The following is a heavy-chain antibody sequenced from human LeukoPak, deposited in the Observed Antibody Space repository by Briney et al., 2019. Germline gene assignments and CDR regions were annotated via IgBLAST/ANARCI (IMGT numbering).Heavy chain of an antibody. CDR3: ARDRTPMKQQLVHGSYYYGMDV. CDR1: GFTVSSNY. J-gene: IGHJ6*02. V-gene: IGHV3-66*01. CDR2: IYSGGST. Sequence: GGSMRLSCAASGFTVSSNYMSWVRQAPGKGLEWVSVIYSGGSTYYADSVKGRFTISRDNSKNTLYLQMNSLRAEDTAVYYCARDRTPMKQQLVHGSYYYGMDVWGQGTTVTISS. D-gene: IGHD6-13*01.